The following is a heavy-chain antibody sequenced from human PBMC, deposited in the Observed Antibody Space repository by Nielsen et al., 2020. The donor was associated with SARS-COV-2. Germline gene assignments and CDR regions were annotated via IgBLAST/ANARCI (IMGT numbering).Heavy chain of an antibody. Sequence: EPLSLTCAVYGGSFSGYYWSWIRQPPGKGLEWIGEINHSGSTNYNPSLKSRVTISVDTSKNQFSLKLSSVTAADTAVYYCARDEGLWFGELFGRFDPWGQGTLVTVSS. D-gene: IGHD3-10*01. CDR2: INHSGST. CDR3: ARDEGLWFGELFGRFDP. CDR1: GGSFSGYY. V-gene: IGHV4-34*01. J-gene: IGHJ5*02.